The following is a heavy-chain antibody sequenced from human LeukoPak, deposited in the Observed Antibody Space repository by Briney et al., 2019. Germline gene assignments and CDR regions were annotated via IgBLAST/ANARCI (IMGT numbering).Heavy chain of an antibody. J-gene: IGHJ4*02. CDR2: ISWNSGSI. D-gene: IGHD3-22*01. V-gene: IGHV3-9*01. CDR3: AKGHIPYYYDSSGYPDY. Sequence: GGSLRLSCAASGCTFDDYAMHWVRQAPGKGLEWVSGISWNSGSIGYADSVKGRFTISRDNAKNSLYLQMNSLRAEDTALYYCAKGHIPYYYDSSGYPDYWGQGTLVTVSS. CDR1: GCTFDDYA.